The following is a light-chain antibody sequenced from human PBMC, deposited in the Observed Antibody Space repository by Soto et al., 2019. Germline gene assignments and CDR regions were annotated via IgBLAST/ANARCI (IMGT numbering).Light chain of an antibody. V-gene: IGKV3-15*01. J-gene: IGKJ4*01. CDR2: VAS. CDR1: QSVSSN. Sequence: EIVMTQSPATLSVSPGERATLSCRASQSVSSNLAWYQQKPGQTPKLLIYVASTRATGIPARFSGSGSGTEFTLTISSLQSEDFATYYCQQYHTLVSFGGGTKVEIK. CDR3: QQYHTLVS.